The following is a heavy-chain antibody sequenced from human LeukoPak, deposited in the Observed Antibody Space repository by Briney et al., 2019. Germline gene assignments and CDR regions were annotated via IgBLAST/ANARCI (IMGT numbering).Heavy chain of an antibody. J-gene: IGHJ6*03. CDR1: GYSFTSYW. CDR3: SRLNVDTAMVNNYYYMDV. V-gene: IGHV5-51*04. Sequence: GESLKISCKGSGYSFTSYWIGWVRQMAGKRLEQLGFSYTGDSDTRYSPSFQGQVTISAEKPIITAYLQWSSLKASDTAMYYCSRLNVDTAMVNNYYYMDVWGKGTTVTVSS. CDR2: SYTGDSDT. D-gene: IGHD5-18*01.